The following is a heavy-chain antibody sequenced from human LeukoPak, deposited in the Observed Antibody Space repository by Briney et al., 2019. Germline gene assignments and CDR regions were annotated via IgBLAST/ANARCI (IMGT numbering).Heavy chain of an antibody. D-gene: IGHD2-21*02. CDR2: ISYDGSIK. Sequence: GGSLRLSCAASGFTFSSYSMNWFRQAPGKGLEWVAVISYDGSIKYYADSVKGRFTISRDNSKNTLYLQMNSLRAEDTAVYYCARGDRMVVTTTYYFDYWGQGTLVTVSS. V-gene: IGHV3-30*03. CDR1: GFTFSSYS. CDR3: ARGDRMVVTTTYYFDY. J-gene: IGHJ4*02.